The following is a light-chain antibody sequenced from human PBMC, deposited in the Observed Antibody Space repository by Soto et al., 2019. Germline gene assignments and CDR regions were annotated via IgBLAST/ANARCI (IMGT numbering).Light chain of an antibody. V-gene: IGKV1-5*01. CDR3: QQYNSPWT. Sequence: DIQMTQSTSTLSASVGDRVTITCRASQSISSWLAWYQQKPGKAPKLLIYDASSLESGVPSRFSGSGSGTEFTLTISSLQPDDFATYYCQQYNSPWTFGQGTNVEIK. CDR1: QSISSW. J-gene: IGKJ1*01. CDR2: DAS.